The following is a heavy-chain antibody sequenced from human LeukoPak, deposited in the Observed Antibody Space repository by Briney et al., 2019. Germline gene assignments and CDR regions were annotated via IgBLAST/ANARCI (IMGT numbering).Heavy chain of an antibody. Sequence: PSETLSLTCTVSGVSIRSGDYFWSWIRQPPGKGLEWIGYVFNSGSTYYNPSLKSRITLSPDTSKNQFSLRLSSVTAADTAVYYCARRSSDSDDAFDIWGQGTMVTVSS. CDR2: VFNSGST. J-gene: IGHJ3*02. CDR1: GVSIRSGDYF. D-gene: IGHD1-26*01. CDR3: ARRSSDSDDAFDI. V-gene: IGHV4-30-4*08.